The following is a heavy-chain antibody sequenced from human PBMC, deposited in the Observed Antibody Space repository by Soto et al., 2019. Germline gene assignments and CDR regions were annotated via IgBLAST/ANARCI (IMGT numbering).Heavy chain of an antibody. V-gene: IGHV5-51*01. CDR1: GYIFTSYL. D-gene: IGHD2-21*01. CDR2: MYPGDSDT. Sequence: XESLNLSWQCSGYIFTSYLIGLVLQVPGKGLEWMGIMYPGDSDTRYSPSFQGQVTISADKSISTAYLQWSSLKASDTAMYYCARLANIFDLENWGQRTLVTVSS. CDR3: ARLANIFDLEN. J-gene: IGHJ4*01.